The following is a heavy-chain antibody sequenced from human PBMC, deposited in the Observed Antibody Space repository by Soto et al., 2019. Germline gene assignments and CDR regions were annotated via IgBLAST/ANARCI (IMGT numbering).Heavy chain of an antibody. Sequence: QVHLVESGGGVVQPGRSLRLSCAASGFSFRSHGMHWVRQAPGKGLEWVAVISYDGANKYYADSVRGRFTISRVNSEKTLFLQMNNLRSEDPAVYYWAKASIASSFLPLHSWGQGSRVTVSS. CDR2: ISYDGANK. D-gene: IGHD2-21*01. V-gene: IGHV3-30*18. CDR3: AKASIASSFLPLHS. J-gene: IGHJ4*02. CDR1: GFSFRSHG.